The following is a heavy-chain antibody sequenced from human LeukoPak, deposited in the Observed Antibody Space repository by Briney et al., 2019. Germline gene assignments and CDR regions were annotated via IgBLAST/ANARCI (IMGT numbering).Heavy chain of an antibody. CDR3: ARDASRGYSYGYYFDY. V-gene: IGHV3-30-3*01. J-gene: IGHJ4*02. D-gene: IGHD5-18*01. CDR1: GFTFSSYA. Sequence: GGSLRLSCAASGFTFSSYAMHWVRQAPGKGLEWVAVISYDGSNKYYADSVKGRFTISRDNSKNTLYLQMDSLRAEDTAVYYCARDASRGYSYGYYFDYWGQGTLVTVSS. CDR2: ISYDGSNK.